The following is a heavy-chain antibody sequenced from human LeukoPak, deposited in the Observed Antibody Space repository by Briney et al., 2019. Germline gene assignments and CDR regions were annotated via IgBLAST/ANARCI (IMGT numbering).Heavy chain of an antibody. CDR2: IYDSGRT. J-gene: IGHJ5*02. Sequence: SETLSLTCTVSGGPINNYYWSWIRQPPGKGLEWIGYIYDSGRTNYNPSLKSRVTISVDTSKNQFALKLSSVTAADTAVYYCARDRWFDPWGQGTLVTVSS. CDR1: GGPINNYY. V-gene: IGHV4-59*01. CDR3: ARDRWFDP.